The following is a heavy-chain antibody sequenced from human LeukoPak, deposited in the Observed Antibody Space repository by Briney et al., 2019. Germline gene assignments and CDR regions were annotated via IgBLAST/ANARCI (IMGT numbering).Heavy chain of an antibody. CDR3: AKDINYDSSGYFIDY. Sequence: GGSLRLSCAASGFTFSSYGMHWVRQAPGKGLEWVAVIWYDGSNKYYADSVKGRLTISRDDSKNTLYLQMNSLRAEDTAVYYCAKDINYDSSGYFIDYWGQGTLVTVSS. CDR1: GFTFSSYG. CDR2: IWYDGSNK. J-gene: IGHJ4*02. D-gene: IGHD3-22*01. V-gene: IGHV3-33*06.